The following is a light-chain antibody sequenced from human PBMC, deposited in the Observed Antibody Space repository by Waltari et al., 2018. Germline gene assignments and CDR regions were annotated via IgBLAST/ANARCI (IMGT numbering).Light chain of an antibody. CDR1: RSNIGSNA. CDR2: TND. V-gene: IGLV1-44*01. CDR3: AAWDDSLSGFV. J-gene: IGLJ1*01. Sequence: QSVLTQPPSASGTPGQRVTIPCSGSRSNIGSNAVNWYQQVPGTAPKLLIYTNDQRPSGVPDRFSGSKSGTSASLAISGLQSEDEAGYYCAAWDDSLSGFVFGTGTKVTVL.